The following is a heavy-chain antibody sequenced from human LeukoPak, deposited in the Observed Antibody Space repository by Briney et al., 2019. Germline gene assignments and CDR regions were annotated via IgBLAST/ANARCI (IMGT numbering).Heavy chain of an antibody. CDR2: IYYSGST. J-gene: IGHJ4*02. V-gene: IGHV4-30-4*01. CDR1: GGSISSGDYY. Sequence: SQTLSLTCTVSGGSISSGDYYWSWLRQPPGKGLEWIGYIYYSGSTYYNPSLKSRVTISVDTSKNQFSPKLSSVTAADTAVYYCARDSGYCSSTSCYPFDYWGQGTLVTVSS. D-gene: IGHD2-2*01. CDR3: ARDSGYCSSTSCYPFDY.